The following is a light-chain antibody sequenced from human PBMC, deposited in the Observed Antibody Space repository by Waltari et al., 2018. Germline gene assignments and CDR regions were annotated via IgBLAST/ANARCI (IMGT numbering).Light chain of an antibody. CDR1: QRVSYF. Sequence: DIEMTHSPLSLYASVGDRVPITCRASQRVSYFLNWYQHRPGKAPRLLIYGATTLDTGVPPRFSGSGSETDFTLTITNLQPEDFATYSCQHYFNNPWTFGQGTKV. CDR3: QHYFNNPWT. J-gene: IGKJ1*01. CDR2: GAT. V-gene: IGKV1-39*01.